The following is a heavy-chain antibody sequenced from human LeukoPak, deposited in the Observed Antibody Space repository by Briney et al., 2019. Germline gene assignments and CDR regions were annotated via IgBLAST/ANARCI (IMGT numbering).Heavy chain of an antibody. D-gene: IGHD6-19*01. V-gene: IGHV3-30*18. CDR1: GFTFSSYW. CDR2: ISYDGSNK. J-gene: IGHJ4*02. CDR3: AKDSGSDWSGDYFDY. Sequence: GGSLRLSCAASGFTFSSYWMSWVRQAPGKGLEWVAVISYDGSNKSYADSVKGRFTISRDNSKNTLYLQMNSLRAEDTAVYFCAKDSGSDWSGDYFDYWGQGTLVTVSS.